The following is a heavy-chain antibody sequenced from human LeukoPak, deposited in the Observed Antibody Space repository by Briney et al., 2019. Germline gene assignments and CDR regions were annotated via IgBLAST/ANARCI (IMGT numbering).Heavy chain of an antibody. CDR2: IYYSGST. D-gene: IGHD2-21*02. Sequence: TLSLTCAVYGGSFSGYYWSWIRQHPGKGLEWIGYIYYSGSTYYNPSLKSRVTISVDTSKNQFSLKLSSVTAADTAVYYCARVSGGACGGDCYSDYWGQGTLVTVSS. CDR1: GGSFSGYY. CDR3: ARVSGGACGGDCYSDY. J-gene: IGHJ4*02. V-gene: IGHV4-31*11.